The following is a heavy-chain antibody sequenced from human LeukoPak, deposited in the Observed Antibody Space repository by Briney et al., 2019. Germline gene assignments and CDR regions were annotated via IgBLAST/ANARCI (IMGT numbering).Heavy chain of an antibody. CDR1: GFTFSDYY. D-gene: IGHD1-1*01. CDR2: IYSGGST. J-gene: IGHJ4*02. CDR3: ARGWNEGY. Sequence: GGSLRLSCAASGFTFSDYYMSWVRQAPGKGLEWVSVIYSGGSTYYADSVKGRFTISRHNSKNTLYLQMNSLRAEDTAVYYCARGWNEGYWGQGTLVTVSS. V-gene: IGHV3-53*04.